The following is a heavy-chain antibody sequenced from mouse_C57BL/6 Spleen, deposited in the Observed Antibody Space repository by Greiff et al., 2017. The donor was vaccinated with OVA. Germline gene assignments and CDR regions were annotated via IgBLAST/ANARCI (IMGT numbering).Heavy chain of an antibody. CDR1: GYSITSGYY. CDR2: ISYDGSN. CDR3: ARSGPYDY. V-gene: IGHV3-6*01. Sequence: EVKLMESGPGLVKPSQSLSLTCSVTGYSITSGYYWNWIRQFPGNKLEWMGYISYDGSNNYNPSLKNRISITRDTSKNQFFLKLNSVTTEDTATYYCARSGPYDYWGQGTLVTVSA. D-gene: IGHD2-3*01. J-gene: IGHJ3*01.